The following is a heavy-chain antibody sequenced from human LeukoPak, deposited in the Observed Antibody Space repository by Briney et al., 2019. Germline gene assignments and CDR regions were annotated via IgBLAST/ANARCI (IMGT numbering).Heavy chain of an antibody. CDR2: IYTSGST. Sequence: SETLSLTCTVSGGSISSGSYYWSWIRQPAGKGLEWIGRIYTSGSTNYNPSLKSRVTISVDTSKNQFSLKLNSVTAADTAVYYCARDRLRWPKIDYWGQGTLVTVSS. D-gene: IGHD4-23*01. J-gene: IGHJ4*02. CDR1: GGSISSGSYY. V-gene: IGHV4-61*02. CDR3: ARDRLRWPKIDY.